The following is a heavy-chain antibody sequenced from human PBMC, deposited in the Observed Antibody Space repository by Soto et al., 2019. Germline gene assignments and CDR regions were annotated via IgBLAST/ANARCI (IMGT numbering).Heavy chain of an antibody. J-gene: IGHJ6*02. CDR1: GGSVSSGSYY. V-gene: IGHV4-61*01. Sequence: QVQLQESGPGLVKPSETLSLTCTVSGGSVSSGSYYWSWIRQRPGKGLEWIGYIYYSGSTNYNPSLKGRVTISVDTSKNQFSLKLSSVTAADTAVYYCARGIEGWYQGRYYYGMDVWGQGTTVTVSS. CDR2: IYYSGST. CDR3: ARGIEGWYQGRYYYGMDV. D-gene: IGHD6-19*01.